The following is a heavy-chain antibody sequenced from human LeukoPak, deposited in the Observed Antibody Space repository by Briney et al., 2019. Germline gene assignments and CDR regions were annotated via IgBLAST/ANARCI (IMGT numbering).Heavy chain of an antibody. CDR2: TYYRSKWYN. CDR3: AREPQGYYYGSGSSNFDY. CDR1: GDSVSSNSAA. Sequence: SQTLSLTCAISGDSVSSNSAAWNWIRQSPSRGLEWLGRTYYRSKWYNDYAVTVKSRITINPDTSKNQFSLQLNSVTPEDTAVYYCAREPQGYYYGSGSSNFDYWGQGTLVTVSS. V-gene: IGHV6-1*01. J-gene: IGHJ4*02. D-gene: IGHD3-10*01.